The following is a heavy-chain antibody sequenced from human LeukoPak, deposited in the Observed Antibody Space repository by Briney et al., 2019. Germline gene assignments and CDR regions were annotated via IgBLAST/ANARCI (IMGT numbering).Heavy chain of an antibody. CDR2: ISGSGGST. CDR3: AKMSYPDYYYGMDV. CDR1: GFAFSSYA. D-gene: IGHD2-2*01. J-gene: IGHJ6*02. V-gene: IGHV3-23*01. Sequence: GGSLRLSCAASGFAFSSYAMNWVRQAPGKGLEWVSAISGSGGSTYYADSVKGRFTISRDNSKNTLYLQMNSLRAEDTAVYYCAKMSYPDYYYGMDVWGQGTTVTVSS.